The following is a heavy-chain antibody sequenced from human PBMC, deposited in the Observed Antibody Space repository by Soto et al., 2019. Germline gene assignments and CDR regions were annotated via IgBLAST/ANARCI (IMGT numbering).Heavy chain of an antibody. CDR1: GGTFSSHA. CDR2: IIPIFGTA. J-gene: IGHJ6*02. Sequence: SVKVSCKASGGTFSSHAISWVRQAPGQGLEWMGGIIPIFGTANYAQKFQGRVTITADKSTSTAYMELSSLRSEDPAVYYCARTAPCTIFGVALGAYYYXXXXVWGQGTTVTVSS. D-gene: IGHD3-3*01. CDR3: ARTAPCTIFGVALGAYYYXXXXV. V-gene: IGHV1-69*06.